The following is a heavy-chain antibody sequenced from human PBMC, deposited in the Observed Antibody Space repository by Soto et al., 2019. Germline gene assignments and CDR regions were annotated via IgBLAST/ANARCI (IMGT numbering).Heavy chain of an antibody. CDR2: IYYSGST. J-gene: IGHJ6*02. CDR1: GASVTSGGYF. V-gene: IGHV4-31*02. D-gene: IGHD3-22*01. Sequence: RSLTCSVSGASVTSGGYFWTWIRQLPGKGLEWIGYIYYSGSTYYNPSLKSRVTISVDTSKNQFSLKLSSVTAADTAVYYCARDLNYYDSSGIVQYGMDVWGQGTTVTV. CDR3: ARDLNYYDSSGIVQYGMDV.